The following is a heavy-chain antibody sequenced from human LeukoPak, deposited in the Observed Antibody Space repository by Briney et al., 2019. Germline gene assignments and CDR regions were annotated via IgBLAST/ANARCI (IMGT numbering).Heavy chain of an antibody. D-gene: IGHD3-10*01. Sequence: SETLSLTCTISGASISSYYWSWIRQPPGKGLEWIGEINHSGSTNYNPSLKSRVTISVDTSKNQFSLKLSSVTAADTAVYYCARVSWFRGGNKKYYFDYWGQGTLVTVSS. J-gene: IGHJ4*02. CDR2: INHSGST. V-gene: IGHV4-34*01. CDR1: GASISSYY. CDR3: ARVSWFRGGNKKYYFDY.